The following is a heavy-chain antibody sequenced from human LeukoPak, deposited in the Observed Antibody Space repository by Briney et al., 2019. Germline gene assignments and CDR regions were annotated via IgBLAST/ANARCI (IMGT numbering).Heavy chain of an antibody. D-gene: IGHD3-22*01. CDR3: AKAPHPYYYDSSGEYFQH. J-gene: IGHJ1*01. CDR2: ISSSSSYT. CDR1: GFTFSDYY. Sequence: GGSLRLSCAASGFTFSDYYMSWIRQAPGKGLEWVSYISSSSSYTNYADSVKGRFTISRDNAKNSLYLQMNSLRAEDTAVYFCAKAPHPYYYDSSGEYFQHWGQGTLVTVSS. V-gene: IGHV3-11*05.